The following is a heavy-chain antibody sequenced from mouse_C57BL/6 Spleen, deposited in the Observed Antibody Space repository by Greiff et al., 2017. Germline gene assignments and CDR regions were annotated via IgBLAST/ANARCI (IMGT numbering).Heavy chain of an antibody. J-gene: IGHJ4*01. D-gene: IGHD1-1*01. CDR3: ARSLYYYGSSYDYAMDY. V-gene: IGHV1-80*01. Sequence: QVQLQQSGAELVKPGASVKISCKASGYAFSSYWMNWVKQRPGKGLEWIGQIYPGDGDTNYNGKFKGKATLTADKSSSTAYMQLSSLTSEYSAVYFCARSLYYYGSSYDYAMDYWGQGTSVTVSS. CDR1: GYAFSSYW. CDR2: IYPGDGDT.